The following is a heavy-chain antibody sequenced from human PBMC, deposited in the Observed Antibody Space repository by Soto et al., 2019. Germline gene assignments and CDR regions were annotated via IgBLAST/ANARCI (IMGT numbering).Heavy chain of an antibody. CDR1: GFSFASYA. D-gene: IGHD3-10*01. CDR2: IRGSGGST. J-gene: IGHJ4*02. CDR3: AKGFGISWQYYLDD. V-gene: IGHV3-23*01. Sequence: EVQLLESGGGLVQPGGSLRLSCAASGFSFASYAMNWVRQAPGKGLEWVSGIRGSGGSTYYADSVKGRFTISRDNSKNTLYLQLSSLRVEDTAVYYCAKGFGISWQYYLDDWGQGTLVTVSS.